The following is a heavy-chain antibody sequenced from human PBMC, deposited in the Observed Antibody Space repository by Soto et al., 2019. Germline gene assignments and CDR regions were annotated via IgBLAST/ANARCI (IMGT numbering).Heavy chain of an antibody. J-gene: IGHJ6*02. CDR2: ISSSSSTI. CDR1: GFTFSSYS. D-gene: IGHD4-4*01. Sequence: GGSLRLSCAASGFTFSSYSMNWVRQAPGKGLEWVSYISSSSSTIYYADSVKGRFTISRDNAKNSLYLQMNSLRDEDTAVYYCARELAVTTYYYYGMDVWGQGTTVTVS. V-gene: IGHV3-48*02. CDR3: ARELAVTTYYYYGMDV.